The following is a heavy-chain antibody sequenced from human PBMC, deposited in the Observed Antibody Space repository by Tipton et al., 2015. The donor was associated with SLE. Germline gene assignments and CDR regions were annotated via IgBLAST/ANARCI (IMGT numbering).Heavy chain of an antibody. J-gene: IGHJ3*02. V-gene: IGHV4-61*02. D-gene: IGHD2-2*01. CDR3: ARVSKRKYQLPSNAFDI. CDR2: IYASGST. CDR1: GGSLSSASFW. Sequence: TLSLTCTVSGGSLSSASFWWSWVRQPAGKGLEWIGRIYASGSTTYNPSLKSRVTISVDTSQNQFSLKLNSVTAADTAVYYCARVSKRKYQLPSNAFDIWGKGTTVTV.